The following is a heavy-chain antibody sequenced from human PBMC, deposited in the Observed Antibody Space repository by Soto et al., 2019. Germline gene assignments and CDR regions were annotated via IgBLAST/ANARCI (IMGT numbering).Heavy chain of an antibody. J-gene: IGHJ4*02. CDR2: TYYRSKWYN. CDR1: GDSVSSNSAA. CDR3: ATWRFDY. Sequence: SQTLSLTCAISGDSVSSNSAAWNWIRHSPSRGLELLGRTYYRSKWYNDDAVSMRSRITINPDTTKNQFSLQLNSATPDDTAVYYCATWRFDYWGQGTLVTVSS. V-gene: IGHV6-1*01.